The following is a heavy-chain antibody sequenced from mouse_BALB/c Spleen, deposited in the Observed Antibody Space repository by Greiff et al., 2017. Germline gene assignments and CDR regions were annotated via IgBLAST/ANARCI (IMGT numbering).Heavy chain of an antibody. CDR1: GFSLTSYG. D-gene: IGHD2-4*01. CDR2: IWAGGST. V-gene: IGHV2-9*02. CDR3: ARDSYYDYDGFAY. Sequence: QVQLQQSGPGLVAPSQSLSITCTVSGFSLTSYGVHWVRQPPGKGLEWLGVIWAGGSTNYNSALMSRLSISKDNSKSQVFLKMNSLQTDDTAMYYCARDSYYDYDGFAYWGQGTLVTVSA. J-gene: IGHJ3*01.